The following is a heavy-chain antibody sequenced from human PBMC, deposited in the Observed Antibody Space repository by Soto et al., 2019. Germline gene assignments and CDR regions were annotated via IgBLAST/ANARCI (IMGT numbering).Heavy chain of an antibody. CDR3: ARHLAAGDV. Sequence: APAKVSWKECGETLVNRYLHSARQAPGHGLEWMAIINPTGGSTNYAQKFQGRLTLTMDTSTSTVYMELSSLRSEDPAVYYCARHLAAGDVWGQGTLVTVSS. D-gene: IGHD2-8*02. CDR2: INPTGGST. CDR1: GETLVNRY. V-gene: IGHV1-46*01. J-gene: IGHJ4*02.